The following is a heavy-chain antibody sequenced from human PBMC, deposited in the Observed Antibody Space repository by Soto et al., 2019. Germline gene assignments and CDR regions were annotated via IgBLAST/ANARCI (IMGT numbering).Heavy chain of an antibody. D-gene: IGHD1-1*01. Sequence: QVQLQQWGAGLLKPSETLSLACAVYGGSFSGYYWNWIRQPPGKGLEWIGEVNHSGNTNYNPSLKSRVTISVGPSTTQFSLKLSAVTAADPAVYYCARVDDDDPAVFDYWGQGTLVTVSS. CDR1: GGSFSGYY. CDR3: ARVDDDDPAVFDY. V-gene: IGHV4-34*01. J-gene: IGHJ4*02. CDR2: VNHSGNT.